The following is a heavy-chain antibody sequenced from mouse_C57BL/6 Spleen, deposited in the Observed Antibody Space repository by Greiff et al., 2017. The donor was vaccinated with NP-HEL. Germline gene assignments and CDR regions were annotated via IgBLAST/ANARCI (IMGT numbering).Heavy chain of an antibody. CDR2: IDPETGGT. CDR3: TRGDYYGSSWNYFDY. D-gene: IGHD1-1*01. J-gene: IGHJ2*01. V-gene: IGHV1-15*01. CDR1: GYTFTDYE. Sequence: VQLQQSGAELVRPGASVTLSCKASGYTFTDYEMHWVKQTPVHGLEWIGAIDPETGGTAYNQKFKGKAILTADKSSSTAYMELRSLTSEDSAVYYCTRGDYYGSSWNYFDYWGQGTTLTVSS.